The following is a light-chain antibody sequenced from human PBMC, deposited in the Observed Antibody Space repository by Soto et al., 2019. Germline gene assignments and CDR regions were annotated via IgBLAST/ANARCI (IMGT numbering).Light chain of an antibody. J-gene: IGKJ4*01. CDR2: DAT. CDR3: QQRSTWPLT. CDR1: QSVSSY. Sequence: EIVLTQSPATLSLSPGERAALSCRARQSVSSYLSWFQQKPGHAPSLLICDATNMTSGIPARFSGSGYGTDFTLIVSSLEPEDFAVYYCQQRSTWPLTFGGETKVEIK. V-gene: IGKV3-11*01.